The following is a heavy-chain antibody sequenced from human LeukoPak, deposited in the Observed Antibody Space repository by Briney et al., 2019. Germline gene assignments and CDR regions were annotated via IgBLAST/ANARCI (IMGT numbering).Heavy chain of an antibody. V-gene: IGHV1-46*01. D-gene: IGHD5-18*01. Sequence: GASAKVSCKASGYTFTSYYMHWVRQAPGQGLEWMGIINPSGGSTSYAQKFQGRVTMTRDTSTSTVYMELSSLRSEDTAVYYCARDPEDSYGLDRGGYWGQGTLVTVSS. CDR2: INPSGGST. CDR1: GYTFTSYY. J-gene: IGHJ4*02. CDR3: ARDPEDSYGLDRGGY.